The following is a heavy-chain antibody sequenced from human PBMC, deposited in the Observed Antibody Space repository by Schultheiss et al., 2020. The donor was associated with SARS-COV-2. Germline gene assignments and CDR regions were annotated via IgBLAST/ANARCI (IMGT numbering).Heavy chain of an antibody. D-gene: IGHD2-2*01. CDR2: INHSGST. Sequence: GSLRLSCAVYGGSFSGYYWSWIRQPPGKGLEWIGEINHSGSTNYNPSLKSRVTISVDTSKNQFSLKLSSVTAADTAVYYCASLVPAAKYFQHWGQGTLVTVSS. CDR1: GGSFSGYY. J-gene: IGHJ1*01. V-gene: IGHV4-34*01. CDR3: ASLVPAAKYFQH.